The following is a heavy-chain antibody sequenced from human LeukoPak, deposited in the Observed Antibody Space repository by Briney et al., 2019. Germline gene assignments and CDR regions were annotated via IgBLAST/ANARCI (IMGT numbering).Heavy chain of an antibody. D-gene: IGHD2-8*02. CDR3: AKDEFVASDFTGAFDI. Sequence: GRSLRLSCAASGFTFDDYAMHWVRQAPGKGLEWVSGISWNSGSIGYADSVKGRFTISRDSAKNSLFLQMNSLRAEDMALYYCAKDEFVASDFTGAFDIWGQGTMVTVSS. V-gene: IGHV3-9*03. J-gene: IGHJ3*02. CDR2: ISWNSGSI. CDR1: GFTFDDYA.